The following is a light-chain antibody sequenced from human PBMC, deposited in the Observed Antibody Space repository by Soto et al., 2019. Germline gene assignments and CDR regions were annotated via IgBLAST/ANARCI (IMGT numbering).Light chain of an antibody. CDR1: SSDVGSYNL. V-gene: IGLV2-23*01. J-gene: IGLJ1*01. CDR2: EGG. Sequence: QSALTQLASVSGSPGQSIALSCTGTSSDVGSYNLVSWYQQYPGKAPKLLISEGGKRPSGISNRFSGSRSGKTATLTISGLQAENGADYYCSSFPHSNPYVFGTGTEVPAL. CDR3: SSFPHSNPYV.